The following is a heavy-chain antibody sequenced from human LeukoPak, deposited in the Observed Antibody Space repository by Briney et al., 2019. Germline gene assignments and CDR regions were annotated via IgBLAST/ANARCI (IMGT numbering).Heavy chain of an antibody. CDR1: GFTFSSYA. V-gene: IGHV3-30*04. J-gene: IGHJ4*02. Sequence: PGGSLRLSCAASGFTFSSYAMHWVRQAPGKGLEWVAVISYDGSNKYYADSVKGRFTISRDNSKNTLYLQMNSLRAEDTAVYYCAREGLPRYYYDSSGYYYGAYYFDYWGQGTLVTVSS. D-gene: IGHD3-22*01. CDR3: AREGLPRYYYDSSGYYYGAYYFDY. CDR2: ISYDGSNK.